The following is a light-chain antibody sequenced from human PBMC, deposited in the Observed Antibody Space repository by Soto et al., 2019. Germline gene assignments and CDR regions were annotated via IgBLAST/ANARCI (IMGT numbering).Light chain of an antibody. CDR1: QSVSSSY. V-gene: IGKV3-20*01. CDR2: AAS. CDR3: QQYSSSPWT. Sequence: EIVLTQSPGTLSLSPGERATLSCRASQSVSSSYLAWYQQKPGQAPRLLIYAASSRATGIPDRFSGSGSGTDFTLTISRLEPEDFAVYYCQQYSSSPWTFGQGTKVEIK. J-gene: IGKJ1*01.